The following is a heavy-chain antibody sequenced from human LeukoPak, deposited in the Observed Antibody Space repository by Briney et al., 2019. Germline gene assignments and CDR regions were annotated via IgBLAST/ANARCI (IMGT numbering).Heavy chain of an antibody. CDR1: GFTFSSYW. CDR3: ARVGAGTTVYYYYYYYMDV. D-gene: IGHD1-7*01. V-gene: IGHV3-74*01. J-gene: IGHJ6*03. Sequence: GGSLRLSCAASGFTFSSYWMHWVRQAPGKGLVWVSRINSDGSSTSYADSVKGRFTISRDNAKNSLYLQMNSLRAEDTAVYYCARVGAGTTVYYYYYYYMDVWGKGTTVTVSS. CDR2: INSDGSST.